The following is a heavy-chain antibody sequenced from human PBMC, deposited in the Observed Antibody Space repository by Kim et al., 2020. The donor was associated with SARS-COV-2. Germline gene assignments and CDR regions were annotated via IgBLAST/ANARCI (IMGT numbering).Heavy chain of an antibody. J-gene: IGHJ3*02. D-gene: IGHD6-19*01. CDR3: ARDGELYSSGKDAFDI. CDR2: IKQDGNQK. V-gene: IGHV3-7*01. Sequence: GGSLRLSCAASGFTFSSYWMPWVRQAPGKGLEWVANIKQDGNQKYYVDSVKGRFTISRDNAKNSLYLQMNSLRAEDTAVYYCARDGELYSSGKDAFDIWGEGTMVTVSS. CDR1: GFTFSSYW.